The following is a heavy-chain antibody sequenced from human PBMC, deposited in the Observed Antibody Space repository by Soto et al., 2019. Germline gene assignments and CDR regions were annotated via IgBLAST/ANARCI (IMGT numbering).Heavy chain of an antibody. Sequence: EVQLVESGGSLVKPGGSLRLSCAASGFTFSSYSMNWVRQAPGKGLEWVSSISSSTSYIYYADSVQGRFTISRDNAKNSLYLQMNSLRAEDTAVYYCARDRRDGYNFDYWGQGTLVTVSS. CDR1: GFTFSSYS. D-gene: IGHD5-12*01. CDR3: ARDRRDGYNFDY. J-gene: IGHJ4*02. V-gene: IGHV3-21*01. CDR2: ISSSTSYI.